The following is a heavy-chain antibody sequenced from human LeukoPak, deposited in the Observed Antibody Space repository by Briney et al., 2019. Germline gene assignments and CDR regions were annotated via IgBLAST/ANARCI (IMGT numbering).Heavy chain of an antibody. CDR1: GLTFSSSW. CDR3: ARDRQYSIFDY. V-gene: IGHV3-7*01. Sequence: GGSLRLSCAVSGLTFSSSWMSWVRQAPGEGLKWVASINPDGTEKYYVDSVKGRFTISRDNAKNSLYLQLNSLRADDTAVYHCARDRQYSIFDYGGQGALVAVSS. D-gene: IGHD3-3*02. CDR2: INPDGTEK. J-gene: IGHJ4*02.